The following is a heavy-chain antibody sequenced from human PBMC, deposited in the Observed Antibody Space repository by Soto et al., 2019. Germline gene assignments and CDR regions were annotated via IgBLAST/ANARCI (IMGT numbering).Heavy chain of an antibody. CDR1: GGSISSGGYY. CDR3: ARDSQSRGVYYYGMDV. CDR2: IYYSGST. J-gene: IGHJ6*02. Sequence: QVQLQESGPGLVKPSQTLSLTCTVSGGSISSGGYYWSWIRQHPGKGLEWIGYIYYSGSTYYNPSLKGRVTISVDTSKNQFSLKLSAVTAADTAVYYCARDSQSRGVYYYGMDVWGQGTTVTVSS. D-gene: IGHD4-4*01. V-gene: IGHV4-31*03.